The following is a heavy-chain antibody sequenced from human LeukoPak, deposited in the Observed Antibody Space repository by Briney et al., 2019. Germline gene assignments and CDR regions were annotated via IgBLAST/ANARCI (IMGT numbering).Heavy chain of an antibody. CDR1: GFTFSSYA. D-gene: IGHD4-23*01. CDR2: ISYDGSNK. CDR3: ARGRDYGGNSYYFDY. Sequence: GRSLRLSWAASGFTFSSYAMHWVRQAPGRGLEWVAVISYDGSNKYYADSVKGRFTISRDNSKNTLYLQMNSLRAEDTAVYYCARGRDYGGNSYYFDYWGQGTLVTVSS. V-gene: IGHV3-30*04. J-gene: IGHJ4*02.